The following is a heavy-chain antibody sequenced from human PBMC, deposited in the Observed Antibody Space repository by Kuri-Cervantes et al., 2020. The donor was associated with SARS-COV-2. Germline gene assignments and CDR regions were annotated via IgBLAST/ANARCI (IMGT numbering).Heavy chain of an antibody. D-gene: IGHD2-2*01. CDR3: ARDLVPAAMLDY. V-gene: IGHV3-33*01. CDR1: GFTFSSYG. Sequence: GGSLRLSCAASGFTFSSYGMHWVRQAPGKGLEWVAVIWYDGSNKYYADSAKGRFTNSRDNSKNTLYLQMNSLRAEDTAVYYCARDLVPAAMLDYWGQGTLVTVSS. J-gene: IGHJ4*02. CDR2: IWYDGSNK.